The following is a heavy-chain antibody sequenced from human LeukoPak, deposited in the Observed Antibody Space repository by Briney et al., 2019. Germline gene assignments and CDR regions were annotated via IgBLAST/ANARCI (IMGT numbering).Heavy chain of an antibody. V-gene: IGHV1-2*06. Sequence: ASVKVSCKASGYTFTGYYMHWVREAPGQGLEWMGRINPNSGGTNYAQKFQGSVTMTRDTSISTAYMELSRLRSDDTAVYYCARGGLRYYDSSGYQVYYWGQGTLVTVTS. CDR2: INPNSGGT. J-gene: IGHJ4*02. CDR1: GYTFTGYY. D-gene: IGHD3-22*01. CDR3: ARGGLRYYDSSGYQVYY.